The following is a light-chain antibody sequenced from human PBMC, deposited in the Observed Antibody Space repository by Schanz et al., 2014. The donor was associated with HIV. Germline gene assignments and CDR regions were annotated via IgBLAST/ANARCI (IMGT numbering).Light chain of an antibody. Sequence: QSALTQPASVSGSPGQSITISCTGTSSDVGSYNLVSWYQQHPGKAPKLMIYEGSKRPSGVSNRFSGSKSGNTASLTISGLQAEDEADYYCGSFTTSSTWVFGGGTKLTVL. J-gene: IGLJ3*02. CDR1: SSDVGSYNL. CDR2: EGS. CDR3: GSFTTSSTWV. V-gene: IGLV2-14*02.